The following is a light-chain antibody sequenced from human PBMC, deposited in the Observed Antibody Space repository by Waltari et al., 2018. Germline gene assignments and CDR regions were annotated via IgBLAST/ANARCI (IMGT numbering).Light chain of an antibody. J-gene: IGKJ1*01. V-gene: IGKV2-30*01. CDR3: MQGTRWPGT. CDR1: QSLVYSDGNTY. CDR2: KVS. Sequence: VMTQSPLSLSVTLGQPASISCRSSQSLVYSDGNTYLNWFHQRPGKSPRRLIYKVSMRDSGVPEIFSGSGSVTDFTLKISTVEAEDVGIYYCMQGTRWPGTFGPGTKVEVK.